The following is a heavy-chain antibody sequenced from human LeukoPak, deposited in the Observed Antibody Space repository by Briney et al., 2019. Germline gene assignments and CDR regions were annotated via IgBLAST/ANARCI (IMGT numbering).Heavy chain of an antibody. Sequence: PGGSLRLSCAASGFTFSSYGMHWVRQAPGKGLEWVSYISSSSSTIYYADSVKGRFTISRDNAKNSLYLQMNSLRDEDTAVYYCARDTYYYGSGSYYEVDYWGQGTLVTVSS. CDR2: ISSSSSTI. J-gene: IGHJ4*02. CDR1: GFTFSSYG. D-gene: IGHD3-10*01. V-gene: IGHV3-48*02. CDR3: ARDTYYYGSGSYYEVDY.